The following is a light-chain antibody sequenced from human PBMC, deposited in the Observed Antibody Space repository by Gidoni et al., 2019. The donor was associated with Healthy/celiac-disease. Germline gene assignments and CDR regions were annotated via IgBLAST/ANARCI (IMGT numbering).Light chain of an antibody. Sequence: DIQMTQSPSSLSASVGDRVTITCRASQSISSYLNWYQQKPGKAPKLLIYAASSLQSGVPSRFSGSGSGTDFTLTISSLQPEDFATYYGQQSYSTPLFGGGTKVEIK. V-gene: IGKV1-39*01. CDR3: QQSYSTPL. CDR2: AAS. CDR1: QSISSY. J-gene: IGKJ4*01.